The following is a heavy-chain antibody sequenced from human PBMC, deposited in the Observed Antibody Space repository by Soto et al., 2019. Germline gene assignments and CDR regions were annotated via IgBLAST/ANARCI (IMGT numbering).Heavy chain of an antibody. V-gene: IGHV3-74*01. CDR2: INTDGSTT. CDR3: ARVMYMKYGLDG. D-gene: IGHD1-20*01. Sequence: EVQLVESGGGLVQPGGSLRRSCAASEFTFNNYWMHWVLQVPGKGLEWVSRINTDGSTTNYADSVMGRFTISRDNADNTAYLQMHRLRAEDTAVYYCARVMYMKYGLDGWGQGATVTVSS. J-gene: IGHJ6*02. CDR1: EFTFNNYW.